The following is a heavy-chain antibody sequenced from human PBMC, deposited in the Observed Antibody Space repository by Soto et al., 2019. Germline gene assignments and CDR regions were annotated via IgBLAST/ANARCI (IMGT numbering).Heavy chain of an antibody. J-gene: IGHJ4*02. V-gene: IGHV1-18*01. CDR2: ISAHNGNT. D-gene: IGHD1-1*01. CDR3: TRVRYGDY. Sequence: QVHLVQSGAEVKKPGASVKVSCKASGYTLTNYGITWVRQAPGQGLEWMGWISAHNGNTHYAQKLQGRVIVTRDTSTGLACLGLSGMIVYYWAVYSCTRVRYGDYWGQGALVTVSS. CDR1: GYTLTNYG.